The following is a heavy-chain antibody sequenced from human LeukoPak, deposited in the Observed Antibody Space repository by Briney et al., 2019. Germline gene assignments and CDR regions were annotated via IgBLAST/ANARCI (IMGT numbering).Heavy chain of an antibody. D-gene: IGHD1-26*01. CDR1: GFTVSSNY. Sequence: KPGGSLRLSCAASGFTVSSNYMSWVRQAPGKGLEWVSSISSSSSYIYYADSVKGRFTISRDNAKNSLYPQMNSPRAEDTAVYYCARDHRPDDAGSYHDDAFDIWGQGTMVTVSS. CDR3: ARDHRPDDAGSYHDDAFDI. J-gene: IGHJ3*02. V-gene: IGHV3-21*01. CDR2: ISSSSSYI.